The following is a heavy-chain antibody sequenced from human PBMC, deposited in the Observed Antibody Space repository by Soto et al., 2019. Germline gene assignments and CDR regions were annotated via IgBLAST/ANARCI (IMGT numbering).Heavy chain of an antibody. D-gene: IGHD2-15*01. V-gene: IGHV4-4*02. J-gene: IGHJ4*02. CDR1: GDSIKTNYW. CDR3: ARGGWSYFDY. CDR2: IYHSGSA. Sequence: LSLTCLVSGDSIKTNYWWAWVRQPPGKGLEWIGEIYHSGSAIYTPSLKSRVTMSLDGSKNEFSLNLSSVTAADTAVYYCARGGWSYFDYWGQGTLVTVSS.